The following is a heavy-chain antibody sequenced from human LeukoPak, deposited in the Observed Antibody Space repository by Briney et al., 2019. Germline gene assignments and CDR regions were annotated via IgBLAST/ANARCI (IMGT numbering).Heavy chain of an antibody. CDR3: ARRLLGYCSGGSCYSGYFQH. J-gene: IGHJ1*01. V-gene: IGHV4-34*01. CDR2: INHSGST. CDR1: GGSISSYY. D-gene: IGHD2-15*01. Sequence: PSETLSLTCTVSGGSISSYYWSWIRQPPGKGLEWIGEINHSGSTNSNPSPKSRVTVSVDTSKNLFSLKLSSVTAADTAVYYCARRLLGYCSGGSCYSGYFQHWGQGTLVTVSS.